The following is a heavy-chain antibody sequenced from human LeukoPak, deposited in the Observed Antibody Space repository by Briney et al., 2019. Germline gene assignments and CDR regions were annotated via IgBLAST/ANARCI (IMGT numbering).Heavy chain of an antibody. Sequence: SVQVSCKASGGTFSSYAISWVRQVPGQGLEWMGGIIPIFGTANYAQNFQGRVTITADKSTSTAYMELSSLRSEDTAVYYCAREYSSGESYAFDIWGQGTMVTVSS. CDR3: AREYSSGESYAFDI. CDR2: IIPIFGTA. D-gene: IGHD6-19*01. J-gene: IGHJ3*02. V-gene: IGHV1-69*06. CDR1: GGTFSSYA.